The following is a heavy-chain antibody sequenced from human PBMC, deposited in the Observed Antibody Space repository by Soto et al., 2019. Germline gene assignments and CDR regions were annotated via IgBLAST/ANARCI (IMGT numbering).Heavy chain of an antibody. D-gene: IGHD2-8*01. CDR2: ISGDGSST. CDR1: GFSFTSYW. J-gene: IGHJ6*02. CDR3: TRTPVYYGMDV. Sequence: EVQLVESGGGLVQPGGSLRLSCEASGFSFTSYWMHWVRQGPGKGLVWVSRISGDGSSTIYADSVKGRFTISRDNAKITLYLQMNSLRAGDTAVYYGTRTPVYYGMDVWGQGTTVTVSS. V-gene: IGHV3-74*01.